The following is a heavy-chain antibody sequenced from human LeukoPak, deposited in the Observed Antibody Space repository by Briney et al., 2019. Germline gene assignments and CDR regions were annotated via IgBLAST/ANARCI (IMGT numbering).Heavy chain of an antibody. V-gene: IGHV3-15*01. CDR1: GFTFSDYA. J-gene: IGHJ3*02. CDR2: IKSKTDGGTT. CDR3: TTDNLGGLYAFDI. Sequence: PGGSLRLSCAASGFTFSDYAMIWVRQAPGKGLEWVGRIKSKTDGGTTDYAAPVKGRFTISRDDSKNTLYLQMNSLKTEDTAVYYCTTDNLGGLYAFDIWGQGTMVTVSS. D-gene: IGHD2-8*02.